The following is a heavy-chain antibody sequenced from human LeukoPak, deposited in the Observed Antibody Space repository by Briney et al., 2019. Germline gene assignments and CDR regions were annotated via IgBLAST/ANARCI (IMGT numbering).Heavy chain of an antibody. V-gene: IGHV4-30-2*01. D-gene: IGHD5-12*01. Sequence: SETLSLTCTVSGGPISSGGYYWNWIRQPPGKGLEWIGYIHHSGSTYYNPTLKSRITISVDTSKNQFSLNLTSVTAADAAVYYCARDLGYSGFDWAPWGQGTLVTVSS. CDR3: ARDLGYSGFDWAP. CDR2: IHHSGST. CDR1: GGPISSGGYY. J-gene: IGHJ5*02.